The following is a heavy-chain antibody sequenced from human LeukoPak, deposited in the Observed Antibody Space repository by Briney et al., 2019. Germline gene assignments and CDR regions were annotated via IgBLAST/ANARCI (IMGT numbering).Heavy chain of an antibody. CDR2: INPKSGGT. Sequence: ASVKVSCKASGYTFTGYYMHWVRQAPGQGLEWMGWINPKSGGTKYAQKFQGRVTMTRDTSISTAYMELSRLRSDDTAVYYCANLYGSGNYYVYWGQGTPVTVSS. D-gene: IGHD3-10*01. CDR3: ANLYGSGNYYVY. J-gene: IGHJ4*02. V-gene: IGHV1-2*02. CDR1: GYTFTGYY.